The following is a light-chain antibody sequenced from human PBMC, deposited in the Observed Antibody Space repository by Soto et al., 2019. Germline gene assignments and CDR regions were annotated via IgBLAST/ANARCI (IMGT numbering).Light chain of an antibody. J-gene: IGLJ1*01. Sequence: QSVLTQPASVSGSPGRSVTIACTGTSSDIGGYDYVSWYQQRPGKAPKLMIYEVRYRPSGVSNRFSGSKSGNTASLTISGLQAEDEADYYCCSYTRTSNHYFFGSGTKVTVL. CDR1: SSDIGGYDY. CDR2: EVR. CDR3: CSYTRTSNHYF. V-gene: IGLV2-14*01.